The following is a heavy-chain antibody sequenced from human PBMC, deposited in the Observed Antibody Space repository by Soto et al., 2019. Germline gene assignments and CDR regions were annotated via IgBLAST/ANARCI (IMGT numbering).Heavy chain of an antibody. V-gene: IGHV1-8*01. J-gene: IGHJ5*02. CDR3: ARYERGIGTESSWIDA. CDR1: GYTFSCYD. Sequence: ASVKVSCKSSGYTFSCYDITWVRQASGQGLEWMGWMNPNSGNIGYAQKFQGRVTMTRDTSINTAYMELSSLRSEDTAVYFCARYERGIGTESSWIDAWGQGTLVTVSS. D-gene: IGHD1-1*01. CDR2: MNPNSGNI.